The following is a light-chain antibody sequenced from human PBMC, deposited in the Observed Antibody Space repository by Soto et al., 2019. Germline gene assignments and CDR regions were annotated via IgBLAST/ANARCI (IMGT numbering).Light chain of an antibody. CDR2: EGT. Sequence: QSALTHPASVSGSTVQSITISCTGSLSAVGSYSLVSWYQCHPGKVPKLIIDEGTKRPSGVSNRFSGSEPGNTASRTISGLQAEDEADYFCCSSAPGRTVVFGTGTTLTVL. V-gene: IGLV2-23*01. CDR1: LSAVGSYSL. J-gene: IGLJ1*01. CDR3: CSSAPGRTVV.